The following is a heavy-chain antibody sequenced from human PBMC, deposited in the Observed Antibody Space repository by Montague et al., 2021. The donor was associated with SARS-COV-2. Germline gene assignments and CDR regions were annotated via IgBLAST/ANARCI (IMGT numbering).Heavy chain of an antibody. D-gene: IGHD6-19*01. Sequence: CAISGDSVSSNSAAWNWIRQSPSRGLEWLGRTYYRSKWYNDYALSVKSRITINPDTSKNQFSLQLNSVTPEDTAVYYCAREQQWLGAVSYYYGMDVWGQGTTVTVSS. CDR2: TYYRSKWYN. V-gene: IGHV6-1*01. J-gene: IGHJ6*02. CDR1: GDSVSSNSAA. CDR3: AREQQWLGAVSYYYGMDV.